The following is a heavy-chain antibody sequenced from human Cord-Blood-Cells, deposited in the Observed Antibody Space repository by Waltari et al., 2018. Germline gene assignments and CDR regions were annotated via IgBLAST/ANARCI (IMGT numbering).Heavy chain of an antibody. Sequence: QVQLVQSGAEVKKPGASVKVSCKASGYTFTGYYMHWVRQAPGQGLEWMGWINPNSGGTNYAQKFQGWVTMTRDTSISTAYMELSRLRSDDTAVYYCARGFGVVPAANILDYWGQGTLVTVSS. CDR3: ARGFGVVPAANILDY. D-gene: IGHD2-2*01. CDR2: INPNSGGT. CDR1: GYTFTGYY. V-gene: IGHV1-2*04. J-gene: IGHJ4*02.